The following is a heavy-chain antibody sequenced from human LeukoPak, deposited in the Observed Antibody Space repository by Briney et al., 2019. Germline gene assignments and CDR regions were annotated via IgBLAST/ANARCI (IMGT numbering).Heavy chain of an antibody. CDR2: ISAYNGNT. J-gene: IGHJ4*02. D-gene: IGHD3-22*01. Sequence: ASVKVSCKVSGYTLTELSMHWVRQAPGQGLEWMGWISAYNGNTNYAQKLQGRVTMTTDTSTSTAYMELRSLRSDDTAVYYCARTGYYYDSSGYYYEEDYWGQGTLVTVSS. CDR3: ARTGYYYDSSGYYYEEDY. V-gene: IGHV1-18*01. CDR1: GYTLTELS.